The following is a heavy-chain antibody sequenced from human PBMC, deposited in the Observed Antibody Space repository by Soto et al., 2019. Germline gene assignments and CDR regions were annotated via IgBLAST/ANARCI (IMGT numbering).Heavy chain of an antibody. V-gene: IGHV1-18*01. CDR2: ISAYNGHT. J-gene: IGHJ4*02. CDR3: AREGIDEAYFDY. CDR1: GYTFTSYG. Sequence: QVQVVQSGAEVKKPGASVKVSCKASGYTFTSYGIRWVRQAPGQGIEWMGWISAYNGHTNYAQRLQGRVTMTTDTSTSTAYMQLRSLRSDDTAVYYCAREGIDEAYFDYWGQGTLVTVSS.